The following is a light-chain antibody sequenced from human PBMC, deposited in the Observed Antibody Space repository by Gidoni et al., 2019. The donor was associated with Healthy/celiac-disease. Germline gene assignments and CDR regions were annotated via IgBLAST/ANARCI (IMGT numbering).Light chain of an antibody. CDR2: GAS. Sequence: EIVMTQSPATLSVSPGERATLACSASQSVSSNLAWYPQKTGQAPRLSIYGASTRATGIPARFIGSGSGTVFTLTISSVQSEYFAVYYCQQYNNWPPWPFXXXTKVEIK. J-gene: IGKJ1*01. CDR1: QSVSSN. V-gene: IGKV3-15*01. CDR3: QQYNNWPPWP.